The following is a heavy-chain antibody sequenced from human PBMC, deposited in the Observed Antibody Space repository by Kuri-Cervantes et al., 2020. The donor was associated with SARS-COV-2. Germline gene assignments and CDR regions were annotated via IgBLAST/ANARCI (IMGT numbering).Heavy chain of an antibody. CDR3: ARGGGNSEVWVEYFDY. CDR1: GFTLSSYA. V-gene: IGHV3-23*01. Sequence: GESLKISCAASGFTLSSYAMSWVHQAPGKGLEWVSAISGSGGSTYYADSVKGRFTISRDNSKNTLYLQMNSLRAEDTAVYYCARGGGNSEVWVEYFDYWGQGTLVTVSS. D-gene: IGHD4-23*01. CDR2: ISGSGGST. J-gene: IGHJ4*02.